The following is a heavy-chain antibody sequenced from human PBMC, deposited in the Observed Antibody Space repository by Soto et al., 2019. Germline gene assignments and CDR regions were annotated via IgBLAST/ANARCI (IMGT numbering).Heavy chain of an antibody. D-gene: IGHD3-9*01. J-gene: IGHJ4*02. CDR3: ASGTPGLRYFDWLPPLFDY. CDR2: INHSGST. CDR1: GGSFSGYY. V-gene: IGHV4-34*01. Sequence: PSETLSLTCAVYGGSFSGYYWSWIRQPPGEGLEWIGEINHSGSTNYNPSLKSRVTISVDTSKNQFSLKLSSVTAADTAVYYCASGTPGLRYFDWLPPLFDYWGQGTLVTVSS.